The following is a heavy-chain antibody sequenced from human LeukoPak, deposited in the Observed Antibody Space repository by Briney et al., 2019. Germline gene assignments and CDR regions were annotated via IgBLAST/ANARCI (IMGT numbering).Heavy chain of an antibody. V-gene: IGHV4-38-2*02. J-gene: IGHJ4*02. CDR3: ARMGQQLSISYFDF. CDR2: SFHSGVT. CDR1: DYSISSGYY. D-gene: IGHD6-13*01. Sequence: SETLSLTCTVSDYSISSGYYWGWIQQAPGKGLEWIASSFHSGVTNYNPSLKRRVTVSLDTSKNQFSLRLSSVTAADTAVYFCARMGQQLSISYFDFWGQGTLVSVSS.